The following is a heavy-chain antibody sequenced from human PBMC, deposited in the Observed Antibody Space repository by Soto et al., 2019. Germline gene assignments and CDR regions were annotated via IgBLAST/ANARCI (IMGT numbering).Heavy chain of an antibody. CDR2: IRSRANNYAT. CDR1: ELNFSGSA. J-gene: IGHJ6*02. V-gene: IGHV3-73*01. D-gene: IGHD3-10*01. CDR3: ARGQQAAIGDYYYHGLDV. Sequence: VGSLRLSCAASELNFSGSAIHWVRQAPGKGLEWVGRIRSRANNYATSSGESVRGRFTFFRDDSKNMAFLQMNTLKTEDTAIYYCARGQQAAIGDYYYHGLDVWGQGTSVTVSS.